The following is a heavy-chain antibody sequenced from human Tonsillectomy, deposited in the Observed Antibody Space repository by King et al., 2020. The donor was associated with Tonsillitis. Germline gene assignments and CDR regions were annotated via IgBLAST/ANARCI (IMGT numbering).Heavy chain of an antibody. CDR1: GYTFTSYG. V-gene: IGHV1-18*04. D-gene: IGHD1-26*01. CDR3: ARDDPIVVAHYYYYVMDV. Sequence: QLVQSGAEVKKPGASVKVSCKASGYTFTSYGISWVRQAPGQGLEWVGWISAYNGNTNYAQKLQGRVTMTTDTSTSTAYMELRSLRSDDTAVYYCARDDPIVVAHYYYYVMDVWGQGTTVTVSS. CDR2: ISAYNGNT. J-gene: IGHJ6*02.